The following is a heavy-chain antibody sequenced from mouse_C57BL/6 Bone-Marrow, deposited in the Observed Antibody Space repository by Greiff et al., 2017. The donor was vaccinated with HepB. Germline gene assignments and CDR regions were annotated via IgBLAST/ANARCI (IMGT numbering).Heavy chain of an antibody. Sequence: EVVEPGASVKMSCKASGYTFTDYYMNWVKQSHGKSLEWIGVINPYNGGTSYNQKFKGKATLTVDKSSSTAYMELNSLTSEDSAVYYCARNGEGFDYWGQGTTLTVSS. CDR3: ARNGEGFDY. J-gene: IGHJ2*01. V-gene: IGHV1-19*01. CDR2: INPYNGGT. CDR1: GYTFTDYY.